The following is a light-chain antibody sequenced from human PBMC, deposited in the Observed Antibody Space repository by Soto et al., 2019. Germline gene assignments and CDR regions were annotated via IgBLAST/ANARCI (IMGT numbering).Light chain of an antibody. Sequence: QSVLTQPPSVSGAPGQRVTTSCTGSSSNIGAGYDVHWYQQLPGTAPKLLIYDNSNRPSGVPDRFSGSKSGTSASLAITGLQAEDEADYYCQSYDSTLGGSNVFGTGTKVTVL. CDR3: QSYDSTLGGSNV. J-gene: IGLJ1*01. CDR2: DNS. CDR1: SSNIGAGYD. V-gene: IGLV1-40*01.